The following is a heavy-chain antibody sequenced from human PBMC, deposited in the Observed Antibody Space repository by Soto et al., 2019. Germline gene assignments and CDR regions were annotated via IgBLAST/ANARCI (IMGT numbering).Heavy chain of an antibody. CDR2: ISGGGSAT. V-gene: IGHV3-23*01. Sequence: EVQLLESGGGLVQPGGSLRLSCAASGFIFDNYAMSWVRQAPGKGLEWISTISGGGSATFYADSVKGRFTISGDSSKSTMYLQMHSPRAEDTAIYYCAKIKQGYFDYWGQGTQVIVSS. CDR1: GFIFDNYA. J-gene: IGHJ4*02. CDR3: AKIKQGYFDY.